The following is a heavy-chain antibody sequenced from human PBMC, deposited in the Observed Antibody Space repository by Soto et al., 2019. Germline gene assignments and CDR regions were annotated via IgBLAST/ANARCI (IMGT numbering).Heavy chain of an antibody. D-gene: IGHD1-26*01. V-gene: IGHV4-59*01. J-gene: IGHJ4*02. CDR3: ATARIVGATAPFDY. Sequence: KPSETLSLTCTVSGGSISSYYWSWIRQPPGKGLEWIGYIYYSGSTNYNPSLKSRVTISVDTSKNQFSLKLSSVTAADTAVYYCATARIVGATAPFDYWGQGTLVTVSS. CDR1: GGSISSYY. CDR2: IYYSGST.